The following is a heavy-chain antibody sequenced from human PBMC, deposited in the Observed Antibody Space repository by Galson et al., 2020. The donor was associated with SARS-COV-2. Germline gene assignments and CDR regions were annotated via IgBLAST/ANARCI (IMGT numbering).Heavy chain of an antibody. J-gene: IGHJ4*02. Sequence: GGSLRLSCAASAFTFSSYAMHWVRQAPGKGLEWVAVISYDGSNKYYADSVKGRFTISRDNSKNTLYLQMNSLRAEDTAVYYCAREAYCGGDCYSVFDYWGQGTLVSVSS. CDR2: ISYDGSNK. V-gene: IGHV3-30*04. CDR3: AREAYCGGDCYSVFDY. D-gene: IGHD2-21*02. CDR1: AFTFSSYA.